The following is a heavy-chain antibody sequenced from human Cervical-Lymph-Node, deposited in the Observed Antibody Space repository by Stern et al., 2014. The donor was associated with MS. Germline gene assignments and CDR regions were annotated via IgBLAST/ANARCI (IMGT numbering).Heavy chain of an antibody. D-gene: IGHD6-19*01. V-gene: IGHV4-31*03. Sequence: KESGPGLVKPSQTLSLTCTVSGGSINIGDYYWSWIRYLPGKGLEWIGYIYNIGSTSYNPSLKSRVSISVDTSKNQFSLNLNSVTAADTAVYYCAGGTVAGLFDYWGQGTLVTVSS. CDR3: AGGTVAGLFDY. J-gene: IGHJ4*02. CDR2: IYNIGST. CDR1: GGSINIGDYY.